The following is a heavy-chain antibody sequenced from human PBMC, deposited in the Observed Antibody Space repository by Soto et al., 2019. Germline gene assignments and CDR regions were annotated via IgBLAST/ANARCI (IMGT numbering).Heavy chain of an antibody. CDR1: GFTFSSYW. J-gene: IGHJ6*03. CDR2: INSDGSST. Sequence: EVQLVESGGGLVQPGGSLRLSCAASGFTFSSYWMHWVRQAPGKGLVWVSRINSDGSSTSYADSVKGRFTISRDNAKNTXYLQMNSLRAEDTAXYXCARVGSPLYYYMDVWGKGTTVTVSS. CDR3: ARVGSPLYYYMDV. V-gene: IGHV3-74*01. D-gene: IGHD1-26*01.